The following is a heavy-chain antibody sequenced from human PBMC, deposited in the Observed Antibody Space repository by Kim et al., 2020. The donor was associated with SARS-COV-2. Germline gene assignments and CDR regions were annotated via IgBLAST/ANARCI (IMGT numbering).Heavy chain of an antibody. CDR2: ISDSADAT. CDR1: GFTFSRFG. V-gene: IGHV3-23*01. CDR3: AKRIGTVADTSQVNFDS. D-gene: IGHD2-15*01. Sequence: GGSLRLSCAASGFTFSRFGMSWVRQAPGKGLEWVAAISDSADATNYADSVKGRFTISRDYSTNTLFLQMNSLRADDTAVYYCAKRIGTVADTSQVNFDSWGQGLLVTVSS. J-gene: IGHJ4*02.